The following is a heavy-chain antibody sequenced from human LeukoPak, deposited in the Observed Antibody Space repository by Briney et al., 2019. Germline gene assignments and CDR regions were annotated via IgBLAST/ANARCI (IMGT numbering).Heavy chain of an antibody. D-gene: IGHD1-1*01. CDR3: SSKPTDFRGDAFDI. Sequence: GGSLRLSCAASGFTFSDYYMSWIRQAPGKGLEWISYIRSSGNNKYYADSVKGRFTISRDNAKNLLHLEMNSLRVEDTAVYYCSSKPTDFRGDAFDIWGQGTMVTFSS. J-gene: IGHJ3*02. CDR1: GFTFSDYY. V-gene: IGHV3-11*01. CDR2: IRSSGNNK.